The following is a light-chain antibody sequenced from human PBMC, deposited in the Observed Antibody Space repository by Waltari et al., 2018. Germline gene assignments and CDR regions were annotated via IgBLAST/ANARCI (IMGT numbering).Light chain of an antibody. Sequence: QSALTQPASVSGSPGQSITISCTGTSSDVGGYNHVSWYQQDPGKVPKLIIYDVSERPSGVSDRFSGSKSCNTASLTISGVQAEDETDYYCSSYTNRNTFIFGGGTKLTVL. CDR2: DVS. J-gene: IGLJ2*01. CDR3: SSYTNRNTFI. V-gene: IGLV2-14*01. CDR1: SSDVGGYNH.